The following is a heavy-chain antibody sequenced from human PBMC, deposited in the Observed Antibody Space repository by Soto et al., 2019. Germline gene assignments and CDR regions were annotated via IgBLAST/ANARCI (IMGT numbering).Heavy chain of an antibody. CDR2: ISYDGSHK. Sequence: QVQLVESGGGVVQPGRSLRLSCSASKFTFSSYAMHWVRQAPGKGLEWVAVISYDGSHKNHADSVKGRFIISRDNSEDTLYLQTNRLSTEDTAVYYCAREEAAIFDNWGQGTLVTVSS. CDR3: AREEAAIFDN. J-gene: IGHJ4*02. CDR1: KFTFSSYA. V-gene: IGHV3-30*14. D-gene: IGHD2-2*02.